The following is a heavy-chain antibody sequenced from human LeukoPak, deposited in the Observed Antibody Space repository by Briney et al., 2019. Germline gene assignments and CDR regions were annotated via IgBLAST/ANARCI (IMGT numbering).Heavy chain of an antibody. V-gene: IGHV3-48*01. CDR2: IIGSSNII. D-gene: IGHD3-10*01. CDR1: GFTFSTHS. J-gene: IGHJ6*04. CDR3: ARAVGHGSGSPRLDV. Sequence: GGSLRLSCAVSGFTFSTHSMNWVRQAPGKGLEWVSYIIGSSNIIYYADSVKGRFTISRDNAKNSLYLQMNSLRAEDTAVYYCARAVGHGSGSPRLDVWGKGTTVTVSS.